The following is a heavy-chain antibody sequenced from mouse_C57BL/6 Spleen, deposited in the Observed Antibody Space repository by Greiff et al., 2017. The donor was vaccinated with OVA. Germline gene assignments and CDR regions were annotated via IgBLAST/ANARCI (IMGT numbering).Heavy chain of an antibody. Sequence: QVQLQQSGAELVRPGASVTLSCKASGYTFTDYEMPWVKQTPVHGLEWIGAIDPETGGTAYNQKFKGKAILTADKSSSTAYMELRSLTSEDSAVYYCTRRRMIYYGNYEGFAYWGQGTLVTVSA. CDR3: TRRRMIYYGNYEGFAY. D-gene: IGHD2-1*01. V-gene: IGHV1-15*01. J-gene: IGHJ3*01. CDR2: IDPETGGT. CDR1: GYTFTDYE.